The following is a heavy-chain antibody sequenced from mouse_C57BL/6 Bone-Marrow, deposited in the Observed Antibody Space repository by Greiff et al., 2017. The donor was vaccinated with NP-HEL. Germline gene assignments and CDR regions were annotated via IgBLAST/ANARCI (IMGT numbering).Heavy chain of an antibody. CDR3: ARAGGLRHFDY. V-gene: IGHV3-1*01. CDR1: GYSITSGYD. CDR2: ISYSGST. J-gene: IGHJ2*01. D-gene: IGHD2-2*01. Sequence: EVKLLESGPGMVKPSQSLSLTCTVTGYSITSGYDWHWIRHFPGNKLEWMGYISYSGSTNYNPSLKSRISITHDTSKNHFFLELNSVTTEDTATYYCARAGGLRHFDYWGQGTTLTVSS.